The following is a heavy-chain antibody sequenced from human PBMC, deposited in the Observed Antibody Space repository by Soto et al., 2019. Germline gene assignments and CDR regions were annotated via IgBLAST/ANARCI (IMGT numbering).Heavy chain of an antibody. V-gene: IGHV1-69*13. Sequence: SVKVSCKASGGTFSSYAISWVRQAPGQGLEWMGGIIPIFGTANYAQKFQGRVTITADESTSTAYLELSSLRSEDTAVYYCARRGPYDSSGYYDYAAFVESRVTINPDTPRNQFSLQLSSVTPEDTAVYFCARVHCSAGTCLDGLDVWGQGTTVTVSS. D-gene: IGHD3-22*01. J-gene: IGHJ6*02. CDR2: IIPIFGTA. CDR3: ARRGPYDSSGYYDYAAFVESRVTINPDTPRNQFSLQLSSVTPEDTAVYFCARVHCSAGTCLDGLDV. CDR1: GGTFSSYA.